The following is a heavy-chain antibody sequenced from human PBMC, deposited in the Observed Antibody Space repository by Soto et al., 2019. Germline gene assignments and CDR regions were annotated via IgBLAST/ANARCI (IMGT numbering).Heavy chain of an antibody. J-gene: IGHJ6*02. CDR2: MYNTGST. V-gene: IGHV4-59*01. D-gene: IGHD2-21*02. CDR3: ARDLWGYCGADCYPLDV. Sequence: SETLSLTCTVSGGSISSYDWSWIRQPPGKGLEWIGYMYNTGSTIYNPSLKSRVTISVDTSKNQFSLKLNSVTAADTAVYYCARDLWGYCGADCYPLDVWGQGTTVTVSS. CDR1: GGSISSYD.